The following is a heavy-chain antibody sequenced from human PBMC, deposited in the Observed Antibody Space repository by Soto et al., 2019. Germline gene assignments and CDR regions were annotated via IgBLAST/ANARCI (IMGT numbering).Heavy chain of an antibody. D-gene: IGHD2-15*01. J-gene: IGHJ6*02. CDR1: GYSFTSYW. V-gene: IGHV5-51*01. Sequence: ESLKSSCKGSGYSFTSYWIGWVRQMPGKGLEWMGIIYPGDSDTRYSPSFQGQVTISADKSISTAYLQWSSLKASDTAMYYCARQMVGYCSGGSGDTSTYYYYGMDVWGQGTTVTVSS. CDR2: IYPGDSDT. CDR3: ARQMVGYCSGGSGDTSTYYYYGMDV.